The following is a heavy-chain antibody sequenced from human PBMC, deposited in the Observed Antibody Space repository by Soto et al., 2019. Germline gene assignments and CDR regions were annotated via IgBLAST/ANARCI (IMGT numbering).Heavy chain of an antibody. CDR2: IFYSGST. D-gene: IGHD3-22*01. CDR3: ASPFYPSSGYQHDAFDI. Sequence: SETLSLTCTVSGGSISSNSYYWGWIRQPPGKGLEWIGSIFYSGSTYYNPSLKSRVTISVDTSKNQFSLKLTSVTAADTAVYYCASPFYPSSGYQHDAFDIWGQGTMVTVSS. J-gene: IGHJ3*02. CDR1: GGSISSNSYY. V-gene: IGHV4-39*01.